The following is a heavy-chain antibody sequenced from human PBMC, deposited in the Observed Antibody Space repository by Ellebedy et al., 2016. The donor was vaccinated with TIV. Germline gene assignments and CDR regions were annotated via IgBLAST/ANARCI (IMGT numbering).Heavy chain of an antibody. J-gene: IGHJ6*02. Sequence: ASVKVSXXTAGYTFTSNGFTINWVRQAPGQGLEWMGMIKPSDGATNYTQQFQGRVTMTRDTSTGTVFMELSSLRSEDTALYYCARDQAITMVPVLHGMDVWGQGTTVTVSS. CDR3: ARDQAITMVPVLHGMDV. CDR2: IKPSDGAT. V-gene: IGHV1-46*01. D-gene: IGHD3-10*01. CDR1: GYTFTSNGFT.